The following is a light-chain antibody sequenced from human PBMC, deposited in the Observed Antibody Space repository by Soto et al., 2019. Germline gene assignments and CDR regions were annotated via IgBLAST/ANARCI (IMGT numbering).Light chain of an antibody. J-gene: IGLJ2*01. CDR2: RDN. Sequence: SSELTQPLSVSVALGQTARITCGGNNSGTKSGHWYQQKPGQAPVLVIYRDNNRPSGIPERCSGSNSSNTATLTSIRAQAGDEADYSCQVWDMSTVVFGGGTKLTVL. V-gene: IGLV3-9*01. CDR1: NSGTKS. CDR3: QVWDMSTVV.